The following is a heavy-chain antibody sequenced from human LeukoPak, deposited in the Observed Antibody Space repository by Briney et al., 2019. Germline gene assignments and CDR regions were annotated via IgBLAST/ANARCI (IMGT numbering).Heavy chain of an antibody. CDR1: GGSFSGYY. CDR2: INHSGST. V-gene: IGHV4-34*01. CDR3: ARGPRFLEWLLWWGPYQYYFDY. Sequence: SETLSLTCAVYGGSFSGYYWSWIRQPPGKGLEWIGEINHSGSTNYNPSLKSRVTISVDTSKNQSSLKLSSVTAADTAVYYCARGPRFLEWLLWWGPYQYYFDYWGQGTLVTVSS. D-gene: IGHD3-3*01. J-gene: IGHJ4*02.